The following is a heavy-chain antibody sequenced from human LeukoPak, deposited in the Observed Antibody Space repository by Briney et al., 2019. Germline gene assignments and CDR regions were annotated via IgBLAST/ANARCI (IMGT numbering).Heavy chain of an antibody. J-gene: IGHJ4*02. Sequence: PGGSLRLSCAPSVFTFSSYAMSSVRQAPGKGLEWVSAISGSGGSTYYADSVKGRFTISRDNSKNTLYLQMNSLRAEDTAVYYCAKDVGGSSRGDFDYWGQGTLVTVSS. CDR1: VFTFSSYA. V-gene: IGHV3-23*01. CDR3: AKDVGGSSRGDFDY. CDR2: ISGSGGST. D-gene: IGHD6-6*01.